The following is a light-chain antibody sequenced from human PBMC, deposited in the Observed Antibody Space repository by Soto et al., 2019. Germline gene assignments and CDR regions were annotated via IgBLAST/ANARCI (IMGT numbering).Light chain of an antibody. V-gene: IGKV3-20*01. CDR3: QENGSSGT. CDR1: QSVSNNY. Sequence: VLTQSPGTLALSPGERAALSCRASQSVSNNYLAWYQQKPGQAPRLLIYGASNRATGIPDRGSGSGSRADFTLTSGRLEPEDFEVYYCQENGSSGTFGQGTNVDIK. J-gene: IGKJ1*01. CDR2: GAS.